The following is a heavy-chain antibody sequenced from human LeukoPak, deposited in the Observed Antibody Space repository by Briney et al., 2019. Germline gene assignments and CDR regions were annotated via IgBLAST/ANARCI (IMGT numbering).Heavy chain of an antibody. J-gene: IGHJ4*02. CDR3: AKGRRGSSYVHYFDS. D-gene: IGHD5-18*01. CDR2: IANDGGNK. V-gene: IGHV3-30*18. Sequence: GGSLRLSCEVSGLIFNTYGMHCVRQAPGKGLEWAAVIANDGGNKYYGDSVRGRFTISRDNSNNTLYLQMNSLSPEDTAVYYCAKGRRGSSYVHYFDSWGQGALVTVSS. CDR1: GLIFNTYG.